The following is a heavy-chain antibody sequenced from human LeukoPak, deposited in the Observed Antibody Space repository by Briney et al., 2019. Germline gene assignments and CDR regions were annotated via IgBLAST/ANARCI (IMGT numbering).Heavy chain of an antibody. V-gene: IGHV4-34*01. CDR2: INHSGST. J-gene: IGHJ4*02. Sequence: SETLSLTCAVYGGSFSGYYWSWIRQPPGKGLEWIGEINHSGSTNCNPSLKSRVTISVDTSKNQCSLKLSSVTAADTAVYYCARERRYSYGEDYWGQGTLVTVSS. D-gene: IGHD5-18*01. CDR1: GGSFSGYY. CDR3: ARERRYSYGEDY.